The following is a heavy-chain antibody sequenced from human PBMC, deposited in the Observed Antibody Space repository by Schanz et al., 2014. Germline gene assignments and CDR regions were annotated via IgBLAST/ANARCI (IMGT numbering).Heavy chain of an antibody. Sequence: EVQLVESGGCLIQPWGSLRLSCAVSGFSVSTNYMSWARQAPGKGLEWISSLYINAGSTRYADSVKGRFFISRDSSKNTLFLQMNSLRADDTAIYFCARDEGRDGYNLAFDVWGQGTLVTVSS. V-gene: IGHV3-53*01. J-gene: IGHJ3*01. CDR2: LYINAGST. CDR1: GFSVSTNY. D-gene: IGHD2-21*01. CDR3: ARDEGRDGYNLAFDV.